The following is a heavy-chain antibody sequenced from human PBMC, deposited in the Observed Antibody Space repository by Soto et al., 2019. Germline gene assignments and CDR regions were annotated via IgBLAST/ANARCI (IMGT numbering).Heavy chain of an antibody. Sequence: SQTLSLTCAISGDSVSSTSAAWNWIRQSPSRGLEWLGRTFYRSKWYSDYAVSVRSRITINPDTSKNQFSLQLKSVTPEDTAVYFCARESELAAAGPLTYWSLGTLVTVSS. D-gene: IGHD6-13*01. CDR3: ARESELAAAGPLTY. CDR1: GDSVSSTSAA. V-gene: IGHV6-1*01. J-gene: IGHJ4*02. CDR2: TFYRSKWYS.